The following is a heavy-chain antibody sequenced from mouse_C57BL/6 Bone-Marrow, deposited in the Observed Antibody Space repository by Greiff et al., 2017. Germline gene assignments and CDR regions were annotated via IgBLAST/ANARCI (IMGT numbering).Heavy chain of an antibody. V-gene: IGHV3-6*01. Sequence: EVKLMESGPGLVKPSQSLSLTCSVTGYSITSGYYWNWIRQFPGNKLEWMGYISYDGSNNYNPSLKNRISITRDTSKNQFFLKLNSVTTEDTATYYCARDGYDYDVDYWGQGTTLTVSS. CDR2: ISYDGSN. CDR3: ARDGYDYDVDY. D-gene: IGHD2-4*01. CDR1: GYSITSGYY. J-gene: IGHJ2*01.